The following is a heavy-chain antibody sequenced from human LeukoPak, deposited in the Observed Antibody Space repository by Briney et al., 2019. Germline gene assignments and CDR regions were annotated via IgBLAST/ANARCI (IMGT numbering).Heavy chain of an antibody. CDR2: ISSSSSYI. V-gene: IGHV3-21*01. CDR1: GFTFSSYS. J-gene: IGHJ6*02. Sequence: GGSLRLSCAASGFTFSSYSMNWVRQAPGKGLEWVSSISSSSSYIYYADSVKGRFTISRDNAKNSLYLQMNSLRAEDTAVYYCARDIVVVITSGYYYYGMDVWGQGTTVTVSS. CDR3: ARDIVVVITSGYYYYGMDV. D-gene: IGHD3-22*01.